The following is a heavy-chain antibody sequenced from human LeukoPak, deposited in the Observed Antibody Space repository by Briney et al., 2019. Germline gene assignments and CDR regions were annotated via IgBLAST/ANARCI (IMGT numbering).Heavy chain of an antibody. CDR2: IYYSGNT. V-gene: IGHV4-39*01. Sequence: SETLSLTCTVSGGSISSSSYYWGWIRQPPGKGLEWIGSIYYSGNTYYNPSLETRVTISVDTSKNQFSLRLSSVTAADTAVYYCARARGGDYVWGRLGRYYFDSWGQGALVTVSS. J-gene: IGHJ4*02. D-gene: IGHD3-16*01. CDR3: ARARGGDYVWGRLGRYYFDS. CDR1: GGSISSSSYY.